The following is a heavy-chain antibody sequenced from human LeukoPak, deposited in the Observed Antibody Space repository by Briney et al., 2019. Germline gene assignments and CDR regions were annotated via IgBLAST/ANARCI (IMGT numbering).Heavy chain of an antibody. CDR3: AREPLYYYDSSGYNDAFDI. Sequence: SETLSLTCTVSGGSISSSSYYWGWIRQPPGTGLEWIGSIYYSGSTYYNPSLKSRVTISVDTSKNQFSLKLSSVTAADTAVYYCAREPLYYYDSSGYNDAFDIWGQGTMVTVSS. D-gene: IGHD3-22*01. CDR2: IYYSGST. CDR1: GGSISSSSYY. V-gene: IGHV4-39*02. J-gene: IGHJ3*02.